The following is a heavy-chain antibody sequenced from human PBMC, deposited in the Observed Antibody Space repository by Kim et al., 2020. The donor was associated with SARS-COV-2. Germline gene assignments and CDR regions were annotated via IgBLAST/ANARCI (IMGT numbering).Heavy chain of an antibody. CDR3: ATVAACRQWLPQYFDY. J-gene: IGHJ4*02. D-gene: IGHD5-12*01. V-gene: IGHV4-59*01. Sequence: LKRRVTISVDTSKNQFSLKLSSVTAADTAVYYCATVAACRQWLPQYFDYWGQGTLVTVSS.